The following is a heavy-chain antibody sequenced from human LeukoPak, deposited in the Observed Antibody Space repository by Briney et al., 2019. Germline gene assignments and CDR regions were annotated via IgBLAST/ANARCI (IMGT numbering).Heavy chain of an antibody. J-gene: IGHJ4*02. V-gene: IGHV3-33*01. CDR3: ARSPGIAVAGPFDY. CDR2: IWYDGSNK. CDR1: GFTFSSYG. Sequence: PGRSLRLSCAASGFTFSSYGMHWVRQAPGKGLEWVAVIWYDGSNKYYADSVKGRFTISRDNSKNTLYLQMNSLRAEDTAVYYCARSPGIAVAGPFDYCGQGTLVTVSS. D-gene: IGHD6-19*01.